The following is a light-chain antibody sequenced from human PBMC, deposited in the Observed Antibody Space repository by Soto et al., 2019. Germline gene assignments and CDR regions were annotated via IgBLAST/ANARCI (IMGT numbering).Light chain of an antibody. CDR2: AAS. V-gene: IGKV3-15*01. CDR3: QQYNNWPPLT. CDR1: QSVSSN. J-gene: IGKJ4*01. Sequence: EIVMTQSTATLSVSPGERATLSCRASQSVSSNLAWYQQKPCQAPRLLIYAASTRATGIPARFSGSGSGKEFTLNISRLKSEDFAVSYCQQYNNWPPLTFGGGNKVEIK.